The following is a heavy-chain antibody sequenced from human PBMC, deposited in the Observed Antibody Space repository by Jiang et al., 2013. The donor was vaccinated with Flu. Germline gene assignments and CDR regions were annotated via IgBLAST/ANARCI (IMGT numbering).Heavy chain of an antibody. J-gene: IGHJ3*02. Sequence: LEWVSAISGSGGSTYYADSVKGRFTISRDNSKNTLYLQMNSLRAEDTAVYYCAKDLLAVASDAFDIWGQGTMVTVSS. V-gene: IGHV3-23*01. CDR3: AKDLLAVASDAFDI. CDR2: ISGSGGST. D-gene: IGHD6-19*01.